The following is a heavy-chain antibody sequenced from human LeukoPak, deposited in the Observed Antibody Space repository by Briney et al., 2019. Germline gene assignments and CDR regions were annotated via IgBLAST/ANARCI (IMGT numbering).Heavy chain of an antibody. CDR2: INQDGSEK. D-gene: IGHD6-19*01. CDR1: GFTFSGHW. J-gene: IGHJ4*02. CDR3: ARDSRYSSGWYGY. V-gene: IGHV3-7*01. Sequence: GGSLRLSCVASGFTFSGHWMSWVRQAPGKGLEWVANINQDGSEKQYVDSVKGRFTISRDNAKNSLYLQMNSLRAEDTAVYYCARDSRYSSGWYGYWGQGTLVTVSS.